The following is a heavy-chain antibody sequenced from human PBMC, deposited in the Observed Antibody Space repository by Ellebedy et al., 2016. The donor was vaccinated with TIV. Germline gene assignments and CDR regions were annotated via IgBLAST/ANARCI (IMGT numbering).Heavy chain of an antibody. J-gene: IGHJ4*02. CDR2: MNPQSGKT. Sequence: ASVKVSXXASGYNFTTYDINWVRQAAGQGLEWMGWMNPQSGKTGFAQQFQGRVAMTRDISISTAYMELASLTSEDTAVYYCARCPRGNATKDYWGQGTLVTVSS. V-gene: IGHV1-8*01. CDR1: GYNFTTYD. CDR3: ARCPRGNATKDY. D-gene: IGHD2-2*01.